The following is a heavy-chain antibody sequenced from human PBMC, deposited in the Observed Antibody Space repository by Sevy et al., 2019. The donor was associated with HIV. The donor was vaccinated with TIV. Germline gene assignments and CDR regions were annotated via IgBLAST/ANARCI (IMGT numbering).Heavy chain of an antibody. J-gene: IGHJ4*02. Sequence: GESLKISCAASGFTFSSYAMHWVRQAPGKGLEWVAVISYDGSNKYYADSVKGRFTISRDNSKNTLYLQMNSLRAEDTAVYYCARDLYYYDSSGYFLLDYWGQGTLVTVSS. V-gene: IGHV3-30*04. CDR3: ARDLYYYDSSGYFLLDY. D-gene: IGHD3-22*01. CDR2: ISYDGSNK. CDR1: GFTFSSYA.